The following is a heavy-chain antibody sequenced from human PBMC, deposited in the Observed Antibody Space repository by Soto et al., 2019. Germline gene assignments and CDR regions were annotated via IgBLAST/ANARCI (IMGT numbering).Heavy chain of an antibody. D-gene: IGHD6-13*01. CDR1: GGSISSYY. J-gene: IGHJ6*02. Sequence: SETLSLTCTASGGSISSYYWSWIRQPPGKGLEWIGYIYYSGSTNYNPSLKSRVTISVDTSKNQFSLKLSSVTAADTAVYYCARVGFGSSWYAYYYGMDVWGQGTTVTVSS. CDR2: IYYSGST. CDR3: ARVGFGSSWYAYYYGMDV. V-gene: IGHV4-59*01.